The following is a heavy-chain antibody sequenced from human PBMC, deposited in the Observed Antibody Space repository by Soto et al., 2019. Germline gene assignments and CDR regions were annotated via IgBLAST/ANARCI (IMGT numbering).Heavy chain of an antibody. V-gene: IGHV3-13*05. CDR2: ISAAGDP. J-gene: IGHJ6*02. CDR1: GFTFRNYD. CDR3: SRTYRDFYGLDV. Sequence: EVQLVESGGGLVQPGGSLRLSCEASGFTFRNYDMHWVRQGTGKGLEWVSGISAAGDPDYADSVEGRFTITRENAQNSFFLQMNTRRVGDTAVYYCSRTYRDFYGLDVWGQGTTVIVSS. D-gene: IGHD4-4*01.